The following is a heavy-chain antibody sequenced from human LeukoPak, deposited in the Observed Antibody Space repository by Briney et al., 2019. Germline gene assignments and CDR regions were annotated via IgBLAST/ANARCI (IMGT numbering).Heavy chain of an antibody. CDR1: GYTLTTYG. V-gene: IGHV1-18*01. D-gene: IGHD4-17*01. J-gene: IGHJ3*02. CDR3: ARDWDYGANHAYFDI. CDR2: SSAYNSNI. Sequence: ASVKVSCKASGYTLTTYGISWVRQAPGQGLEWMGWSSAYNSNIYYVQKFQGRITMTTETSTNTAYMELRSQRSDDTAVYYCARDWDYGANHAYFDIWGQGTMVTVSS.